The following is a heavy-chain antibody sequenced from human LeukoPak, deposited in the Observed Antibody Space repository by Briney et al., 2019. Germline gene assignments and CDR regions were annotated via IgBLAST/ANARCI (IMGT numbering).Heavy chain of an antibody. CDR1: SGSISSYY. J-gene: IGHJ4*02. Sequence: SETLSLTCAVSSGSISSYYWSWIRQPPGKGLEWIGYIYYSGSTNYNPSLKSRVTISVDTSKNQFSLKLSSVTAADTAVYYCARGVPPISIFGVVIRNGGYFDYWGQGTLVTVSS. V-gene: IGHV4-59*01. CDR2: IYYSGST. D-gene: IGHD3-3*01. CDR3: ARGVPPISIFGVVIRNGGYFDY.